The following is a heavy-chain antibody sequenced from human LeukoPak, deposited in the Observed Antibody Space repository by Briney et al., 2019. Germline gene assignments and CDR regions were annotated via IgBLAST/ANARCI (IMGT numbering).Heavy chain of an antibody. V-gene: IGHV1-46*01. Sequence: GASVKVSCKASGYSFTSHYMHWVRQAPGQGLEWLGLINPSGGSTSYAQKFQGRVTMTRDMSTSTVYMELSSLRSEDTAVYYCARAFKTGAFDYWGQGTLVTVSS. CDR3: ARAFKTGAFDY. CDR1: GYSFTSHY. J-gene: IGHJ4*02. CDR2: INPSGGST.